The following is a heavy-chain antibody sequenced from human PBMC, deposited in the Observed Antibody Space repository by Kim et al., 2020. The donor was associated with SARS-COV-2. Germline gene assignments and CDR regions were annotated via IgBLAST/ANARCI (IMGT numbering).Heavy chain of an antibody. D-gene: IGHD6-13*01. CDR2: ISGSGGST. CDR1: GFTFSSYA. CDR3: AKPLRLYSSSWYYFDY. J-gene: IGHJ4*02. V-gene: IGHV3-23*01. Sequence: GGSLRLSCAASGFTFSSYAMSWVRQAPGKGLEWVSAISGSGGSTYYADSVKGRFTISRDNSKNTLYLQMNSLRAEDTAVYYCAKPLRLYSSSWYYFDYWGQGTLVTVSS.